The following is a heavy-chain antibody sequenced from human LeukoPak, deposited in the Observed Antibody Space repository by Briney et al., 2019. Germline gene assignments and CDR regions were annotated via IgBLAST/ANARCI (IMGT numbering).Heavy chain of an antibody. Sequence: GESLKISCKGSGYIFTSYWIGWVRQMPGKGLEWMGIIYPGDSDTRYSPLFQGQVTISADKSINTAYLQWSSLKASDTAMYYCTRHVGQNINYFDPWGQGTLVSVSS. J-gene: IGHJ5*02. CDR2: IYPGDSDT. V-gene: IGHV5-51*01. CDR3: TRHVGQNINYFDP. D-gene: IGHD1-7*01. CDR1: GYIFTSYW.